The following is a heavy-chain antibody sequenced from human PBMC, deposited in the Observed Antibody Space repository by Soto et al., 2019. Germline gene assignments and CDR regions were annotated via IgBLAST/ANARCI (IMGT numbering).Heavy chain of an antibody. CDR2: ISGSGVST. CDR1: GFTFSSYA. J-gene: IGHJ4*02. D-gene: IGHD3-9*01. CDR3: AKGAWYYDILTGYGYFDY. Sequence: EVQLLESGGGLVQPGGSLRLSCAASGFTFSSYAMSWVRQAPGKGLEWVSGISGSGVSTYYADSVKGRFTISRDNSKNTLYLQMNSLRAADTAVYYCAKGAWYYDILTGYGYFDYWGQGTLVTVSS. V-gene: IGHV3-23*01.